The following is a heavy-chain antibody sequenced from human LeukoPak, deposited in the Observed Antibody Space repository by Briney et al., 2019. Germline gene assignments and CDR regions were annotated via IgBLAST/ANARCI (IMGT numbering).Heavy chain of an antibody. CDR1: GYSISRGYY. J-gene: IGHJ6*03. CDR3: ARVSWFPGTSYYYMDV. CDR2: IYHSGTT. V-gene: IGHV4-38-2*02. D-gene: IGHD1-1*01. Sequence: PSETLSLTCTVSGYSISRGYYWGWIRQPPGKGLEWIGSIYHSGTTYYNPSLKSRVTISLDTSKNQFSLKLRSVTAADTAVYYCARVSWFPGTSYYYMDVWGKGTTVTVSS.